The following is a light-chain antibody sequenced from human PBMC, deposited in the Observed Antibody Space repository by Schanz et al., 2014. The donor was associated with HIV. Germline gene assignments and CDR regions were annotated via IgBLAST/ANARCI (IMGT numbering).Light chain of an antibody. CDR1: QGISSY. J-gene: IGKJ2*01. CDR2: AAS. CDR3: QQSYSTPHT. V-gene: IGKV1-39*01. Sequence: IQLTQSPSSLSAFVGDRVTIPCRASQGISSYLAWYQQKPGKPPKLLIYAASSLQSGVPSRFSGSGSGTDFTLTISSLQPEDFATYYCQQSYSTPHTFGQGTRVEIK.